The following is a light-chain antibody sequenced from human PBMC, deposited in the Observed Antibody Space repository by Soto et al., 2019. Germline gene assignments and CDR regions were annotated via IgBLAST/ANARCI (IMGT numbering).Light chain of an antibody. CDR3: QLYDSSPSFT. V-gene: IGKV3-20*01. J-gene: IGKJ3*01. CDR1: QNVTHTS. CDR2: GAS. Sequence: EIVLTQSPGTLSLSPGERATLSCRASQNVTHTSLTWYQQKPGQAPRLLIYGASSRATGIPDRFSGSGSGTDFTLTIYRLEPEDFAVYYCQLYDSSPSFTFGPGTKVEIK.